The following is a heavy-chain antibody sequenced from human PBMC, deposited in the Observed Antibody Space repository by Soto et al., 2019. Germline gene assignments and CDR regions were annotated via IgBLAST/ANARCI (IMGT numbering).Heavy chain of an antibody. V-gene: IGHV3-30*18. Sequence: QVQLVESGGGVVQPGRSLRLSCVASGFIFGSFGMHWVRQAPGKGLEWVAVISYDGTNKYYSDSVKGRFTISRDNTKNTVFLQINSLRAEDTAVYYCAQVPRYTVTPPDDYWGQGTPVTVSS. CDR2: ISYDGTNK. D-gene: IGHD4-17*01. CDR3: AQVPRYTVTPPDDY. J-gene: IGHJ4*02. CDR1: GFIFGSFG.